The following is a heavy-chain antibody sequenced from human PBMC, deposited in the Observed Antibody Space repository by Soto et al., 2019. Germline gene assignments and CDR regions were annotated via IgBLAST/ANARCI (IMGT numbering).Heavy chain of an antibody. CDR3: ARDLLTTNHRAYGMDV. D-gene: IGHD4-17*01. CDR2: ISYDGKDK. V-gene: IGHV3-30*04. CDR1: GFPFSNYA. J-gene: IGHJ6*02. Sequence: QVQLVESGGDVVQPGRSLSLSCAATGFPFSNYAMHWFRQAPGKGLEWVSLISYDGKDKYYGDSVKGRFTISRDNSKSRLYLQMNSLRAEDTAVYSCARDLLTTNHRAYGMDVWGLGTTVTVSS.